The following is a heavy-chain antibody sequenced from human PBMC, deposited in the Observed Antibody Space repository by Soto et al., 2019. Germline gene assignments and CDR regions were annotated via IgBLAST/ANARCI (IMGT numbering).Heavy chain of an antibody. Sequence: QVQLQESGPGLVKPSQTLSLTCTVSGGSISSGDYYWSWIRQPPGKGLEWIGYIYYSGSTYYNPSLKIRVTISVDTSKNQFSLKLSAVTAADTAVYYCARDRAVGYDSSGYWFDPWGQGTLVTVSS. CDR1: GGSISSGDYY. J-gene: IGHJ5*02. V-gene: IGHV4-30-4*01. CDR3: ARDRAVGYDSSGYWFDP. D-gene: IGHD3-22*01. CDR2: IYYSGST.